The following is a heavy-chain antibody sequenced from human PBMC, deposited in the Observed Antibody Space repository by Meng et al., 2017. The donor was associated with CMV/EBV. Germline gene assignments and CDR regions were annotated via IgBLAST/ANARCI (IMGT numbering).Heavy chain of an antibody. J-gene: IGHJ4*02. V-gene: IGHV1-18*01. CDR3: ARGPISYSSNIDY. D-gene: IGHD6-19*01. CDR1: GYTVPSYG. CDR2: ISAYNGNT. Sequence: KASGYTVPSYGISWVRQAPGQGLEWMGWISAYNGNTNYAQKLQGRVTITTDTSTSTAYMELRSLRSDDTAVYYCARGPISYSSNIDYWGQGTLVTVSS.